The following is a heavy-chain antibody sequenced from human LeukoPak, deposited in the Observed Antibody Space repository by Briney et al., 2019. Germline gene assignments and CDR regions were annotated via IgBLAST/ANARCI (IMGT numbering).Heavy chain of an antibody. CDR1: GYTFTSYG. Sequence: ASVKVSCKASGYTFTSYGISWVRQAPGQGLEWMGWISAYNGNTNYAQKLQGRVTMTTDTSTSTAYMELRSLRSDDTAVYYCARDGYEWDNYYGMDVWGQGTTVTVSS. CDR2: ISAYNGNT. V-gene: IGHV1-18*01. CDR3: ARDGYEWDNYYGMDV. D-gene: IGHD2-2*03. J-gene: IGHJ6*02.